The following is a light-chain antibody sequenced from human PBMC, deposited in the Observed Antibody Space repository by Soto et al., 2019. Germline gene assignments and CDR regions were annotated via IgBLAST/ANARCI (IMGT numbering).Light chain of an antibody. V-gene: IGKV1-27*01. CDR1: QGINIY. CDR2: GAS. J-gene: IGKJ1*01. Sequence: DIQMTQSPSSLSASVGDRVTITCRASQGINIYLAWYQQKPGKVPRLMIYGASTLQSGVPSRFSGSGSGTDFTLTISSLQPEDVATYYCQKYNSAPWTFGQGTKVEIK. CDR3: QKYNSAPWT.